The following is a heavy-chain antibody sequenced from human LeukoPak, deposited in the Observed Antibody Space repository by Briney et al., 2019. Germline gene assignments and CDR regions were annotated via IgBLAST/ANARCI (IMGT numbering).Heavy chain of an antibody. J-gene: IGHJ4*02. Sequence: SETLSLTCSVSGDSVDDYHWTWIRQPPGKGLEWIGFFYKSGSYYSDSTNYSPSLASRATISVDTSKNQFSLKLSSVTAADTAVYYCARGGLTYYGSGSYMPIFGYWGQGTLVTVSS. CDR2: FYKSGSYYSDST. V-gene: IGHV4-59*02. CDR1: GDSVDDYH. D-gene: IGHD3-10*01. CDR3: ARGGLTYYGSGSYMPIFGY.